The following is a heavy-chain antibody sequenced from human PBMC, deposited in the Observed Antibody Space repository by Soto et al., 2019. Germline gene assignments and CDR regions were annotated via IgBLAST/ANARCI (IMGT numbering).Heavy chain of an antibody. CDR1: VGSISSYY. CDR3: ARVNSSGWYDWFDP. V-gene: IGHV4-59*01. Sequence: SETLSLTCTVSVGSISSYYWSWIRQPPGKGLEWIGYIYYSGSTNYNPSLKSRVTISVDTSKNQFSLKLNSVTAADTAVYYCARVNSSGWYDWFDPWGQGTLVTVSS. D-gene: IGHD6-19*01. J-gene: IGHJ5*02. CDR2: IYYSGST.